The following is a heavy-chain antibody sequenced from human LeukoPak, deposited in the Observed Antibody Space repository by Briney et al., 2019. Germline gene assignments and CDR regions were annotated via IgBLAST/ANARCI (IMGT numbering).Heavy chain of an antibody. CDR1: GYTFTSYG. CDR3: ARVRRIAVV. CDR2: INPNSGGT. V-gene: IGHV1-2*02. J-gene: IGHJ4*02. Sequence: ASVKVSCKASGYTFTSYGISWVRQAPGQGLEWMGWINPNSGGTNYAQKFQGRVTMTRDTSISTAYMELSRLRSDDTAVYYCARVRRIAVVWGQGTLVTVSS. D-gene: IGHD6-19*01.